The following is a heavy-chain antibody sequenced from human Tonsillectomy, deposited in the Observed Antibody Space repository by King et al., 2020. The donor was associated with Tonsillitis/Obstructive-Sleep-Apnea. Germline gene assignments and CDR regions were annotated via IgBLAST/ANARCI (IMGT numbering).Heavy chain of an antibody. CDR3: ASVNGSRDY. Sequence: VQLQQWGAGLLKPSETLSLTCAVYGGSFSGYYWSWIRQPPGKGLEWIGEINHSGSTNYNPSLKSRVTISVDTSKNQFSLKLGSVTAADTAVYYCASVNGSRDYWGQGTLVTVSS. CDR2: INHSGST. J-gene: IGHJ4*02. D-gene: IGHD2-8*01. V-gene: IGHV4-34*01. CDR1: GGSFSGYY.